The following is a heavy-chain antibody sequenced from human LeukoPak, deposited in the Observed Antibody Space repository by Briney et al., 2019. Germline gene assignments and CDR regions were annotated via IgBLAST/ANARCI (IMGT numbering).Heavy chain of an antibody. V-gene: IGHV1-69*13. J-gene: IGHJ4*02. Sequence: SVKVPCKASGGTFSSYAISWVRQAPGQGLEWMGGIIPIFGTANYAQKFQGRVTITADESTSTAYMELSSLRSEDTAEYYCARDIYYDSSGYYLDYWGQGTLVTVSS. CDR2: IIPIFGTA. CDR1: GGTFSSYA. CDR3: ARDIYYDSSGYYLDY. D-gene: IGHD3-22*01.